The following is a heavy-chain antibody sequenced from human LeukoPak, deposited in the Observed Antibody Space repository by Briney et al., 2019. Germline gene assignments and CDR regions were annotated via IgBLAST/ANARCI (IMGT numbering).Heavy chain of an antibody. CDR1: GFTFSNYN. CDR3: ARDFSGFGESADH. J-gene: IGHJ5*02. D-gene: IGHD3-10*01. Sequence: GGSLRLSCAASGFTFSNYNMNWVRQAPGKGLEWVSSMSDSSNYIYYADSVKGRFTISRDNAKNSLFLQMNSLRAEDTAVYYCARDFSGFGESADHWGQGTLVTVSS. V-gene: IGHV3-21*01. CDR2: MSDSSNYI.